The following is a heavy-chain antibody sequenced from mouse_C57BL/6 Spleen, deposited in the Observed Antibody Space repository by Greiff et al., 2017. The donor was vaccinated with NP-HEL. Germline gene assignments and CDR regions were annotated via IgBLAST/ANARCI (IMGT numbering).Heavy chain of an antibody. D-gene: IGHD4-1*01. CDR1: GYTFTSYW. CDR2: INPSNGGT. J-gene: IGHJ1*03. CDR3: ARTNWDSDWYFDV. Sequence: VQLQQPGTELVKPGASVKLSCKASGYTFTSYWMHWVKQRPGQGLEWIGNINPSNGGTNYNEKFKSKATLTVDKSSSTAYMQLSSLTSEDSAVYYCARTNWDSDWYFDVWGTGTTVTVSS. V-gene: IGHV1-53*01.